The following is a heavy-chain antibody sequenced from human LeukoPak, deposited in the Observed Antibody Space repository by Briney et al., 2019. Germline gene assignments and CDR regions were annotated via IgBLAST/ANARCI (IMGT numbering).Heavy chain of an antibody. Sequence: GGSLRHSCTASGFIFSSYGMHWVRQAPGKGLEWVAFIRSDGSDKSYAGSVMGRFTISRDNSKNTLYLQMNTLRAEDTAVYYCRKHDSSSDYWGPGTLVTVSS. V-gene: IGHV3-30*02. CDR3: RKHDSSSDY. J-gene: IGHJ4*02. CDR1: GFIFSSYG. D-gene: IGHD3-22*01. CDR2: IRSDGSDK.